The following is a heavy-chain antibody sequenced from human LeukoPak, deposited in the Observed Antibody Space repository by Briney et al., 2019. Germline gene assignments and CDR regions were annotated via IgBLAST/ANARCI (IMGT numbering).Heavy chain of an antibody. CDR2: ISGSGGST. CDR1: GFTFSSYA. CDR3: AKGIGTSGSYEYYFDY. V-gene: IGHV3-23*01. D-gene: IGHD1-26*01. J-gene: IGHJ4*02. Sequence: GGSLRLSCAASGFTFSSYAMSWVRQAPGKGLEWVSAISGSGGSTYYADSVKGRFTISRDNSKNTLYLQMNSLRAEDTAVYYCAKGIGTSGSYEYYFDYWGQGTLVTVSS.